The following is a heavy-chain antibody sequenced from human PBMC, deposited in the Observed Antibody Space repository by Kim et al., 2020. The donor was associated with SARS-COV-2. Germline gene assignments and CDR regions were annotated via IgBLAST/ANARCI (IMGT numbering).Heavy chain of an antibody. V-gene: IGHV3-64*01. CDR1: GFTFSSYG. J-gene: IGHJ4*02. CDR2: INPNGGTT. Sequence: GGSLRRSCAASGFTFSSYGMVWVRQAPGTGLEYISNINPNGGTTYYANSVKGRFTISRDDSKKTLYVQMDSLTVEDMAVYYCARGGGGFLDYWGQGILVTVSS. D-gene: IGHD1-26*01. CDR3: ARGGGGFLDY.